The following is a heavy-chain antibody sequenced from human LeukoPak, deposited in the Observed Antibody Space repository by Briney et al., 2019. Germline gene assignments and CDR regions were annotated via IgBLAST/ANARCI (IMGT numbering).Heavy chain of an antibody. Sequence: PSQTLSLTCAVSGGSISSGGYSWSWIRQPPGKGLEWIGYIYHSGSTYYNPSLKSRVTISVDRSKNQFSLKLSSVTAADTAVYYCARDREGLLWFGELLDWGQGTLVTVSS. CDR2: IYHSGST. D-gene: IGHD3-10*01. CDR1: GGSISSGGYS. CDR3: ARDREGLLWFGELLD. J-gene: IGHJ4*02. V-gene: IGHV4-30-2*01.